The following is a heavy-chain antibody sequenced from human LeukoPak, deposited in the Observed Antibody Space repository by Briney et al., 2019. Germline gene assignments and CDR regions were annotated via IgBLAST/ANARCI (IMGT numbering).Heavy chain of an antibody. CDR3: ARHGSADYYDSSGYYYPTYYFDY. CDR2: TYYRSKWYN. Sequence: SQTLSLTCAISGDSVSSNSAAWNWIRQSPSRGLEWLGRTYYRSKWYNDYAVSVKSRITTNPDTSKNQFSLQLNSVTPEDTAVYYCARHGSADYYDSSGYYYPTYYFDYWGQGTLVTVSS. D-gene: IGHD3-22*01. CDR1: GDSVSSNSAA. J-gene: IGHJ4*02. V-gene: IGHV6-1*01.